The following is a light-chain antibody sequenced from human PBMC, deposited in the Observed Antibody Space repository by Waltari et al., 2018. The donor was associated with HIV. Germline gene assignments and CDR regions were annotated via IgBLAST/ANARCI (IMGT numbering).Light chain of an antibody. J-gene: IGLJ3*02. Sequence: QSVLTQPPSVSAAPGQKVTFSCPGSSPTIGNNFVSWYQQLPATAPKLLIYDTNKRPSGIPDRFSASKSGTSATLAITGLQTGDEAVYYCGTWDNNLSAFWVFGGGTKVTVL. V-gene: IGLV1-51*01. CDR2: DTN. CDR1: SPTIGNNF. CDR3: GTWDNNLSAFWV.